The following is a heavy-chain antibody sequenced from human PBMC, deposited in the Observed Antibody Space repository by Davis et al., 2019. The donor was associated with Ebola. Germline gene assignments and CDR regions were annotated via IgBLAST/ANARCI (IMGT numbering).Heavy chain of an antibody. CDR2: ISGGYT. J-gene: IGHJ4*02. CDR3: ARVYNWGFDF. Sequence: GESLKISCVGSGFTLSSYWMYWVRQAPGKGLEWVAYISGGYTYYAESVKGRFTISRDSAKDSLYLHMDSLRDDDTAVYYCARVYNWGFDFWGQGTLVTVSS. CDR1: GFTLSSYW. V-gene: IGHV3-48*02. D-gene: IGHD1-20*01.